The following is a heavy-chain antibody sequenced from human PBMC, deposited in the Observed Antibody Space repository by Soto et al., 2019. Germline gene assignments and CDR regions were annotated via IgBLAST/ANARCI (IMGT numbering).Heavy chain of an antibody. CDR3: ARAPMVLTRSYFDS. CDR2: ISSSGNT. Sequence: SETLSLTCTGSDGSISNFYWSWIRQPPGKGLEWIGYISSSGNTNYNPSLKSRVSISVDTSKNQFSLNLTSVTAADTAVYYCARAPMVLTRSYFDSWGQGTPVTVSS. CDR1: DGSISNFY. V-gene: IGHV4-59*01. D-gene: IGHD3-22*01. J-gene: IGHJ4*02.